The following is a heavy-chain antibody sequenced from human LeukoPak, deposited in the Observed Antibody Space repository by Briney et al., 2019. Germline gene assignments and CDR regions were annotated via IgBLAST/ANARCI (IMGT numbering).Heavy chain of an antibody. CDR1: GFTFSSYG. J-gene: IGHJ4*02. CDR2: IWYDGSNK. CDR3: ARDHDYGGNSPFDY. Sequence: GRSLRLSCAASGFTFSSYGMHCVRQAPGKGLEWVAVIWYDGSNKYYADSVKGRFTISRDNSKNTLYLQMNSLRVEDTAVYYCARDHDYGGNSPFDYWGQGTLVTVSS. D-gene: IGHD4-23*01. V-gene: IGHV3-33*01.